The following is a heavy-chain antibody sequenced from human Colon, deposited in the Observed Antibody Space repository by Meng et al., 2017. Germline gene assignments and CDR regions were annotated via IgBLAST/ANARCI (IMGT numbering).Heavy chain of an antibody. D-gene: IGHD3-22*01. CDR2: IHTNTQEP. CDR1: EYCCATFG. CDR3: ARKASGYSYSTN. V-gene: IGHV7-4-1*02. J-gene: IGHJ4*02. Sequence: DWRNAGATVKVYFKASEYCCATFGINWVPQARGQGLEWLGWIHTNTQEPTYAQGFTGRYAFSLDTSVSTAYLQISSLESEDTAVYYCARKASGYSYSTNWGQGTLVTVSS.